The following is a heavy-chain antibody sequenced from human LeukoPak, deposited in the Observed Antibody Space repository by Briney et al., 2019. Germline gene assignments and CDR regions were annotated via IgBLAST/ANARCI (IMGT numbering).Heavy chain of an antibody. J-gene: IGHJ4*02. CDR1: GFTFSSYA. CDR2: IRDSGSST. Sequence: GGSLRLSCAASGFTFSSYAMSWVRQAPGKGLEWDSAIRDSGSSTHYADSVKGRFTTSRDNSKNTLFLQMNSLRAEDTAIYYCAKYGPQDSGSSHFDYWGQGALVTVSS. D-gene: IGHD1-26*01. V-gene: IGHV3-23*01. CDR3: AKYGPQDSGSSHFDY.